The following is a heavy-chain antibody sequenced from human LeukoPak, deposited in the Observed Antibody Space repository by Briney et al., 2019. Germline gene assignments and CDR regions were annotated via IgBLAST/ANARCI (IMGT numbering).Heavy chain of an antibody. J-gene: IGHJ4*02. V-gene: IGHV4-39*01. CDR3: AIVATIGGYFDY. CDR2: IYYSGST. D-gene: IGHD5-12*01. CDR1: GGSISSSSYY. Sequence: SETLSLTCTVSGGSISSSSYYWGWIRQPPGKGLEWIGSIYYSGSTYYNPSLKSRVTISVDTSKNRFSLKLSSVTAADTAVYYCAIVATIGGYFDYWGQGTLVTVSS.